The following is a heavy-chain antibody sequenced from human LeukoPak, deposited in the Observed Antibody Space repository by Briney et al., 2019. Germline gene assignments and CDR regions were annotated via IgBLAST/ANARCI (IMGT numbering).Heavy chain of an antibody. J-gene: IGHJ4*02. Sequence: ASVKVSCKASGYTFTSYGMHWVRQAPGQRLEWMGWINAGNGNTKYSQKFQGRVTIARDTSASTAYMELSSLRSEDTAVYYCATSASPWSYFDYWGQGTLVTVSS. V-gene: IGHV1-3*01. D-gene: IGHD3-3*01. CDR1: GYTFTSYG. CDR2: INAGNGNT. CDR3: ATSASPWSYFDY.